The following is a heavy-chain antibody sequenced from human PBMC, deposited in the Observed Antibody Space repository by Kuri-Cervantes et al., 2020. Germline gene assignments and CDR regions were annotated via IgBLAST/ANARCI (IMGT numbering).Heavy chain of an antibody. CDR3: ARGRGSSLDRYGMDV. D-gene: IGHD6-6*01. CDR2: ISGGGGTV. Sequence: GESLKISCAASGFGFSNCAMSWVRQAPGKGLEWVSVISGGGGTVYYTDSVKGRFTISRDNSKNTLYLQMNSLRAEDTAVYYCARGRGSSLDRYGMDVWGQGTTVTVSS. J-gene: IGHJ6*02. CDR1: GFGFSNCA. V-gene: IGHV3-23*01.